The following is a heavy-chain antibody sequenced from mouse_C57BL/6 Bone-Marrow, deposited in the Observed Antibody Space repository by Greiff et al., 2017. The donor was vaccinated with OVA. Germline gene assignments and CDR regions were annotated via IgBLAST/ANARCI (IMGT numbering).Heavy chain of an antibody. CDR3: ARGRYYGRRRAAMDY. CDR1: GYTFTDYY. V-gene: IGHV1-19*01. J-gene: IGHJ4*01. D-gene: IGHD1-1*02. CDR2: INPYNGGT. Sequence: EVQLQQSGPVLVKPGASVKMSCKASGYTFTDYYMNWVKQSHGKSLEWIGVINPYNGGTSYNQKFKGKATLTVDKSSSTAYMELNSLTSEDSAVYYCARGRYYGRRRAAMDYWGQGTSVTVSS.